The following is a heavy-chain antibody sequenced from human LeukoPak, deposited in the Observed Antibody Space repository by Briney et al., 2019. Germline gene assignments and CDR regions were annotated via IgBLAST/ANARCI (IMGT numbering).Heavy chain of an antibody. V-gene: IGHV3-53*01. CDR3: AALARDY. CDR1: GFIVSSNY. Sequence: PGGSLRLSCAASGFIVSSNYMTWARQAPGEGLEWVSVIHNDGSTYYTDSVKGRFTISRDNSKNTLYLQMNSLGVEDAAVYYCAALARDYWGQGTLVTVSS. CDR2: IHNDGST. D-gene: IGHD3-3*02. J-gene: IGHJ4*02.